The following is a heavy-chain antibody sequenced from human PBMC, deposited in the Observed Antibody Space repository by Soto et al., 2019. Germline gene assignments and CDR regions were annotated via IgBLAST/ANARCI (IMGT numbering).Heavy chain of an antibody. V-gene: IGHV4-61*01. CDR3: ATLTMPPKYYYDSSLYYFDY. CDR1: GGSVSSGIYY. D-gene: IGHD3-22*01. Sequence: SETLSLTCTVSGGSVSSGIYYWSWIRQPPGKGLEWIGYIYYSGSTNYNPSLKSRVTISVDTSKNQFSLKLSSVTAADTAVYYCATLTMPPKYYYDSSLYYFDYWGQGTLVTVSS. J-gene: IGHJ4*02. CDR2: IYYSGST.